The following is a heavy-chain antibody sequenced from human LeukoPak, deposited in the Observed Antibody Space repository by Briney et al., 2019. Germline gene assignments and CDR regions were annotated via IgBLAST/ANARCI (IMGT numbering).Heavy chain of an antibody. CDR1: GFTLSSYG. D-gene: IGHD5-18*01. CDR2: IWYDGSNK. Sequence: PGGSLRLSCAASGFTLSSYGMHWVRQAPGKGLEWVAFIWYDGSNKYYADSVKGRFTISRDNSKNTLYLQMNSLRAEDTAVYYCAHGDTAMVSWGQGTLVTVSS. V-gene: IGHV3-30*02. CDR3: AHGDTAMVS. J-gene: IGHJ4*02.